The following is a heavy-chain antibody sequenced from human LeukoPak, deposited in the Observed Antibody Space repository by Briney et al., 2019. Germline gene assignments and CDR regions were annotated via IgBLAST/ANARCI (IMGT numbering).Heavy chain of an antibody. D-gene: IGHD6-13*01. CDR1: GGSISRYY. V-gene: IGHV4-4*07. CDR3: ARASSWLPFEY. CDR2: IYTSGST. J-gene: IGHJ4*02. Sequence: SETLSLTCSVSGGSISRYYWSWIRQPAGKGLQWIGRIYTSGSTNYNPSLKSRVTMSVDTSKNQFSLELSSVTAADTAVYYCARASSWLPFEYWGQGTLVTVSS.